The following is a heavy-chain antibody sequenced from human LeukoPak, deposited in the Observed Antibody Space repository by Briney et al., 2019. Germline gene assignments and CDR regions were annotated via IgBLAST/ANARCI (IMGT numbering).Heavy chain of an antibody. CDR1: GFTFSDYW. J-gene: IGHJ4*02. Sequence: PGGSLRLSCVASGFTFSDYWMHWVRQVPGKGLVWVSRITTGGSGTTYADSVKGRFTIARDNAQNTLYLQMNSPRAEDTAVYYCARSAYSGNSVIEYWGQGTLVTVSS. CDR3: ARSAYSGNSVIEY. CDR2: ITTGGSGT. V-gene: IGHV3-74*01. D-gene: IGHD4-23*01.